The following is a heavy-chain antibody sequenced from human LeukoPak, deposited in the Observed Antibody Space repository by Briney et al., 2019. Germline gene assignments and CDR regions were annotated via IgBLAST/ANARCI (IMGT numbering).Heavy chain of an antibody. CDR3: ARGRGIAEWFDP. Sequence: GGSLRLSCAASGFTFSSYWMSWVRQAPGKGLXXXANIKQDGSEKYYVDSVKGRFTISRDNAKNSLYLQMNSLRAEDTAVYYCARGRGIAEWFDPWGQGTLVTVSS. J-gene: IGHJ5*02. V-gene: IGHV3-7*01. CDR2: IKQDGSEK. D-gene: IGHD6-13*01. CDR1: GFTFSSYW.